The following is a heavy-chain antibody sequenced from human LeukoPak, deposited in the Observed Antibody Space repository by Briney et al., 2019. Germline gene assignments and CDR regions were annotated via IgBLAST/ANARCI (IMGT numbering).Heavy chain of an antibody. CDR1: GYSFTCYY. CDR3: ARAVYTGSYRSVYYFDY. CDR2: INPSGGST. J-gene: IGHJ4*02. D-gene: IGHD3-16*02. Sequence: ASVKLSFKASGYSFTCYYMHLVRDAPGQGLEWMGIINPSGGSTSYVQKFQGRVTMTRDTFTSTVYMELSSLRSEVTALYYCARAVYTGSYRSVYYFDYGPQRTGVTVSS. V-gene: IGHV1-46*03.